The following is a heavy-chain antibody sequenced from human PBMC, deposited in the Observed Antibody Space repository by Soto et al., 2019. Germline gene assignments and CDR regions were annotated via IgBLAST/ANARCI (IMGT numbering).Heavy chain of an antibody. CDR1: GFTFSNFW. CDR2: IKQDGTAK. J-gene: IGHJ3*01. CDR3: TRDAFHSPAPISADVFDV. Sequence: EVQLVESGGGLVQPGGSLRLSCAASGFTFSNFWMSWVRQAPGKGLEWVANIKQDGTAKYYVESVKGRFTISRDDARNSLSMKMNRLRAEDTAVYYCTRDAFHSPAPISADVFDVWGKGTMVTVSS. V-gene: IGHV3-7*01. D-gene: IGHD2-2*01.